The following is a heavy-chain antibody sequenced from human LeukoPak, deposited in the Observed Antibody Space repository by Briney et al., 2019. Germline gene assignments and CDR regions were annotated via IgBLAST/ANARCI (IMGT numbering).Heavy chain of an antibody. V-gene: IGHV1-69*13. CDR1: GGTFSSYA. CDR3: ASKRGYSYGFEY. CDR2: IIPIFGTA. D-gene: IGHD5-18*01. J-gene: IGHJ4*02. Sequence: ASVKVSCKASGGTFSSYAVSWVRQSPGQGLEWMGGIIPIFGTANYAQKFQCRVTIPADESTSTAYMELSSLRSEDTAVYYCASKRGYSYGFEYWGQGTLVTVSS.